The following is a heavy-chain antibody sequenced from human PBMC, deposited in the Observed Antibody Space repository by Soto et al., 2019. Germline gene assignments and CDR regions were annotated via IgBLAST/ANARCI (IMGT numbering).Heavy chain of an antibody. D-gene: IGHD3-22*01. J-gene: IGHJ4*02. Sequence: PGGSLRLSCAVSGFAFSSFEMVWVRQAPGKGLEWVSYISSSGSSLYYADSVKGRFTISRDKAKNSVFLQMNGLRAEDTALYYCARVGLDYDYSGYYFDFWGQGALVNVSS. CDR3: ARVGLDYDYSGYYFDF. CDR1: GFAFSSFE. V-gene: IGHV3-48*03. CDR2: ISSSGSSL.